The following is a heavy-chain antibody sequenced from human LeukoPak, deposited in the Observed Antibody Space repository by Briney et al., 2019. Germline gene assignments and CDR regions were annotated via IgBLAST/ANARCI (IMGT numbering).Heavy chain of an antibody. J-gene: IGHJ6*03. CDR2: IYSSGTT. CDR3: ARCPPNLDYSYYYYMDV. Sequence: SETLSLTCTVSDGSISNYYWSWIRQSPGKGLEWIGYIYSSGTTNYNPSFKSRVTISVATSKNQFSLHLSSVTAADTAVYYCARCPPNLDYSYYYYMDVWGKGTTVTISS. D-gene: IGHD1-14*01. V-gene: IGHV4-59*01. CDR1: DGSISNYY.